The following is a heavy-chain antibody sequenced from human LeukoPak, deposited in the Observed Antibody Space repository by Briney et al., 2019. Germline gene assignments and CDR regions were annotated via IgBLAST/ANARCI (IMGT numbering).Heavy chain of an antibody. CDR2: ISGSGGST. Sequence: GESLRLSCAASGFTFSRYAMTWVRQGPGKGLEWVSAISGSGGSTYYADSVKGRFTISRDNSKNTLYLQMNSLRAEDTAVYYGGGGGGDHVWGSYRGDYWGQGTLVTVSS. CDR3: GGGGGDHVWGSYRGDY. D-gene: IGHD3-16*02. J-gene: IGHJ4*02. CDR1: GFTFSRYA. V-gene: IGHV3-23*01.